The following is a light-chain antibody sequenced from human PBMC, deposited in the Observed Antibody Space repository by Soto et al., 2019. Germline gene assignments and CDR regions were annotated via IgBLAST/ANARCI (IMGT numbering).Light chain of an antibody. CDR3: QPYDSSLSAYVV. J-gene: IGLJ2*01. V-gene: IGLV1-40*01. Sequence: QSVLTQPPSVSGAPGQRVTISCTGSSSNIGAGYDVQWYQQLPGTAPKLLIYGNNKRPSGVPDRFSGSKSGTSASLAITGLQAEDEADYYCQPYDSSLSAYVVFGGGTKLTVL. CDR1: SSNIGAGYD. CDR2: GNN.